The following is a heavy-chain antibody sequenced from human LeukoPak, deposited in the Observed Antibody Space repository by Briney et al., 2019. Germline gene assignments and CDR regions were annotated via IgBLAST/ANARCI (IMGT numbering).Heavy chain of an antibody. D-gene: IGHD5-24*01. CDR1: GYTFTSYY. CDR2: INPSGGST. V-gene: IGHV1-46*01. CDR3: ASRLMVEMSTYFDY. Sequence: GASVKVSCKASGYTFTSYYMHWVRQAPGQGLEWMGIINPSGGSTSYAQKFQGRVTMTRDMSTSTVYMELSSLRSEDTAMYYCASRLMVEMSTYFDYWGQGTQVTVSS. J-gene: IGHJ4*02.